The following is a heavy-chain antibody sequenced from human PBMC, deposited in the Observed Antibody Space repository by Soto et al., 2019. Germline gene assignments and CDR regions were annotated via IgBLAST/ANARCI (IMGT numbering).Heavy chain of an antibody. D-gene: IGHD3-10*01. J-gene: IGHJ6*02. CDR2: IYYSGST. CDR1: GGSISSVGYY. V-gene: IGHV4-31*03. CDR3: ARAKITMVRGVIIGMDV. Sequence: SETLSLTCTVSGGSISSVGYYWSWIRQHPGKGLEWIGYIYYSGSTYYNPSLKSRVTISVDTSKNQFSLKLSSVTAADTAVYYCARAKITMVRGVIIGMDVWGQGTTVTVSS.